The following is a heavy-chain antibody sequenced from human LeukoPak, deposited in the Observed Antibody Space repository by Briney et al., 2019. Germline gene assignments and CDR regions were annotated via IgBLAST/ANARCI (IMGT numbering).Heavy chain of an antibody. Sequence: SETLSLTCTVSGGSISSYYWSWIRQPPGKGLEWIGYIYYSGSTNYNPSLKSRVTISVDTSKNQFSLKLSSVTAADTAVYYCARLKNGLTMVRGVIGAFDIWGQGTMVTVSS. D-gene: IGHD3-10*01. CDR2: IYYSGST. V-gene: IGHV4-59*08. CDR3: ARLKNGLTMVRGVIGAFDI. CDR1: GGSISSYY. J-gene: IGHJ3*02.